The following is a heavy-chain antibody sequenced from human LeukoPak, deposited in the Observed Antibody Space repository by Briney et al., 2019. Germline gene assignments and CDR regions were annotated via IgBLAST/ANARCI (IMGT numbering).Heavy chain of an antibody. CDR3: AKGVDDSSGHHYNNFVY. Sequence: GGSLRLSCAASGFTFSSYGMHWVRQAPGKGLEWLAFIRFDGSNKYYAASVADRVAISSDISKNTLYHQLNSLRADHTAVYYCAKGVDDSSGHHYNNFVYYGQRGLVTVSS. D-gene: IGHD3-22*01. V-gene: IGHV3-30*02. CDR1: GFTFSSYG. J-gene: IGHJ4*02. CDR2: IRFDGSNK.